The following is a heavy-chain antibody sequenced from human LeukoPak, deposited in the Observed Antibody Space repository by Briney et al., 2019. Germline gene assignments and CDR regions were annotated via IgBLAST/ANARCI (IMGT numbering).Heavy chain of an antibody. V-gene: IGHV1-69*13. Sequence: SVKVSCKASGGTFSNYATSWVRQAPGQGLEWMGGITPMFGTAKYAQKFQGRVTITADESTSTAYMELSSLRSEDTAVYYCARDYDILTGYYSHFDYWGQGTLVTVSS. CDR1: GGTFSNYA. D-gene: IGHD3-9*01. J-gene: IGHJ4*02. CDR2: ITPMFGTA. CDR3: ARDYDILTGYYSHFDY.